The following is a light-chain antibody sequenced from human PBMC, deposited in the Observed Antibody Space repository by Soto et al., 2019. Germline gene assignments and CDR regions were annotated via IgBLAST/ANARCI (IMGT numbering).Light chain of an antibody. Sequence: DIQMTQSPSSLSASVGDRVTITCLASQGISTYLNWYQQKPGKAPKLLIYAASSLQSGVPSRFSGSGYGTEFTLTISSLQPEDFATYYCQQLNSYPLTFGGGTKVDIK. J-gene: IGKJ4*01. CDR2: AAS. V-gene: IGKV1-17*01. CDR3: QQLNSYPLT. CDR1: QGISTY.